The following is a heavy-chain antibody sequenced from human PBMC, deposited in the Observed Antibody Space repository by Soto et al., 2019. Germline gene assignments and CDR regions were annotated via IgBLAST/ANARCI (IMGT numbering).Heavy chain of an antibody. D-gene: IGHD1-26*01. CDR3: ASHSGSYIGY. Sequence: EVQLLESGGGLVQPGGSLRLSCAASGFTFSSYAMSWVRQAPGKGLEWVSAISGSGGSTYYADSVKGRFTISRDNAKNSLYLQMNSLRDEDTAVYYCASHSGSYIGYWGQGTLVTVSS. CDR1: GFTFSSYA. CDR2: ISGSGGST. J-gene: IGHJ4*02. V-gene: IGHV3-23*01.